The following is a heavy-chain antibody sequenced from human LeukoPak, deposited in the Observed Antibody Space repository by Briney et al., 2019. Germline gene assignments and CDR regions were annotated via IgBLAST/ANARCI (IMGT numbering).Heavy chain of an antibody. D-gene: IGHD3-10*01. Sequence: ASVTVSCKASGGTFSSYAISWVRQAPGQGLEWMGGIIPIFGTANYAQKFQGRVTITADESTSTAYMELSSLRSEDTAVYYCARTQGAYGSGSLRGGPHDPWGQGTLVTVSS. CDR3: ARTQGAYGSGSLRGGPHDP. CDR2: IIPIFGTA. J-gene: IGHJ5*02. CDR1: GGTFSSYA. V-gene: IGHV1-69*01.